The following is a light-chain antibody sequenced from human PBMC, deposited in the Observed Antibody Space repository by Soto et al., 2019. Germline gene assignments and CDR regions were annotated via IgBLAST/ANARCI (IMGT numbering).Light chain of an antibody. J-gene: IGKJ1*01. CDR1: QGIGND. CDR3: LQLYNFSWT. V-gene: IGKV1-6*01. Sequence: IQMTQYPSAMSASVGDRVTITCRASQGIGNDLAWYQQKPGKAPRLLIFAASNLQSGVPSRFSGSGSGTDFTLTISRLQPEDFATYYCLQLYNFSWTFGQGTKVDIK. CDR2: AAS.